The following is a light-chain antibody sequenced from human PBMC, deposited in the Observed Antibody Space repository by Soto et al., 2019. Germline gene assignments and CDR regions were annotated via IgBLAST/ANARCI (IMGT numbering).Light chain of an antibody. J-gene: IGLJ3*02. CDR2: EGS. Sequence: QSVLTQPASVSGSPGQSITISCTGTSSDVGSYNLVSWYQQHPGKAPKLMIYEGSKWPSGVSNRFSGSKSGNTASLTISGLQAEDEADYYCCSYAGSWVFGGGTKVTVL. CDR1: SSDVGSYNL. V-gene: IGLV2-23*01. CDR3: CSYAGSWV.